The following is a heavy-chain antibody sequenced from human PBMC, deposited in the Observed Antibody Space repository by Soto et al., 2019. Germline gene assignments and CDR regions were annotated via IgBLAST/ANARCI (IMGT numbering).Heavy chain of an antibody. CDR3: ARGRRVVYDSSGYYFDDFDI. V-gene: IGHV1-69*13. J-gene: IGHJ3*02. CDR2: IIPIFGTA. CDR1: GGTFSSYA. Sequence: SVKVSCKASGGTFSSYAICWVRQAPGQGLEWMGGIIPIFGTANYAQKFQGRVTITADDSTSTAYMELSSLRSEDTAVYYCARGRRVVYDSSGYYFDDFDIWGQGTMVTVSS. D-gene: IGHD3-22*01.